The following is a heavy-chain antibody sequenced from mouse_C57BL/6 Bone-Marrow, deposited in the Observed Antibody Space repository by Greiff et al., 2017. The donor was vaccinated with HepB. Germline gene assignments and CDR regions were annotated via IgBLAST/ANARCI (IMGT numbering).Heavy chain of an antibody. CDR3: ARSPVVAVDD. V-gene: IGHV1-82*01. CDR2: IYPGDGDT. D-gene: IGHD1-1*01. Sequence: QVQLQQSGPELVKPGASVKISCKASGYAFSSSWMNWVKQRPGKGLEWIGRIYPGDGDTNYNGKFKGKATLTADKSSSTAYMQLSSLTSEDSAVYFCARSPVVAVDDGGQGTATTVSA. J-gene: IGHJ2*01. CDR1: GYAFSSSW.